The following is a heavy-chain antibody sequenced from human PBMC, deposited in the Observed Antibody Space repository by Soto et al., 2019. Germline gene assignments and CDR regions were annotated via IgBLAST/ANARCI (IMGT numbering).Heavy chain of an antibody. CDR1: GFTFSNYY. J-gene: IGHJ4*02. CDR3: ARGCLSGYTTFYFDS. CDR2: IKQDGSEI. V-gene: IGHV3-7*01. D-gene: IGHD3-3*01. Sequence: GGSLRLSCEGSGFTFSNYYMTWVRQAPGRGLEWVANIKQDGSEIYYVDSVKGQFTISRDNAKNSLYLQMNSLRAEDTAVYYCARGCLSGYTTFYFDSWGQGTLVTVAS.